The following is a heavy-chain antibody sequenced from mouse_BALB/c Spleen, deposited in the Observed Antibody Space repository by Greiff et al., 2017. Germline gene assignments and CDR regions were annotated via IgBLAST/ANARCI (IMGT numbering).Heavy chain of an antibody. D-gene: IGHD1-1*01. CDR3: ANDYYGSSFAY. CDR2: INPSSGYT. CDR1: GYTFTSYT. Sequence: VHLVESGAELARPGASVKMSCKASGYTFTSYTMHWVKQRPGQGLEWIGYINPSSGYTNYNQKFKDKATLTADKSSSTAYMQLSSLTSEDSAVYYCANDYYGSSFAYWGQGTLVTVSA. J-gene: IGHJ3*01. V-gene: IGHV1-4*01.